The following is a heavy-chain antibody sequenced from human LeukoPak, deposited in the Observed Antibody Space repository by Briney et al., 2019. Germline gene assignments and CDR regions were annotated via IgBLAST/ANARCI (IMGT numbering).Heavy chain of an antibody. CDR2: ISSSSYI. Sequence: GGSLRLSCAASGFTFSSYSMNWVRQAPGKGLEWVSSISSSSYIYYADSVKGRFTISRDNAKNSPYLQMNSLRAEDTAVYYCARDYYGSGSLFDYWGQGTLVTVSS. V-gene: IGHV3-21*01. CDR1: GFTFSSYS. D-gene: IGHD3-10*01. J-gene: IGHJ4*02. CDR3: ARDYYGSGSLFDY.